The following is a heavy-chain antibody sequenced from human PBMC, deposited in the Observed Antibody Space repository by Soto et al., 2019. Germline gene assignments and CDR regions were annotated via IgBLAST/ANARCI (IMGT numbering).Heavy chain of an antibody. CDR1: GFTSGDYA. D-gene: IGHD3-3*01. CDR2: IRSKAYGGTT. Sequence: GGSLRLSCTASGFTSGDYAMSWFRQAPGTGLEWVGFIRSKAYGGTTEYAASVKGRFTISRDDSKSIAYLQMNSLKTEDTAVYYCTGSRKYYDFWSGYYYYYGMDVWGQGTTVTVS. V-gene: IGHV3-49*03. J-gene: IGHJ6*02. CDR3: TGSRKYYDFWSGYYYYYGMDV.